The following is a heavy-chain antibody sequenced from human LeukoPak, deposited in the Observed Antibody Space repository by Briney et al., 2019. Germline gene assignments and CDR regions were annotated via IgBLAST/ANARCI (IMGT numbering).Heavy chain of an antibody. CDR1: GYTLTELS. CDR2: FDPEDGET. D-gene: IGHD3-22*01. V-gene: IGHV1-24*01. CDR3: ARTEYYYDSSGLVY. J-gene: IGHJ4*02. Sequence: GASVKVSCKVSGYTLTELSMHWVRQAPGKGLEWMGGFDPEDGETIYAQKFQGRVTMTTDTSTSTAYMELRSLRSDDTAVYYCARTEYYYDSSGLVYWGQGTLVTVSS.